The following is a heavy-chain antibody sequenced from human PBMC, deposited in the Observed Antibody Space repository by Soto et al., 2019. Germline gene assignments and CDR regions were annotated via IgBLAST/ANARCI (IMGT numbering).Heavy chain of an antibody. D-gene: IGHD2-2*01. J-gene: IGHJ4*02. CDR2: ISFSGGNT. CDR3: ARGQDIVLVPAAMGVDY. V-gene: IGHV3-23*01. Sequence: GGSLRLSCATSVFTFSNSAMSWVRQAPGKGLEWVSFISFSGGNTYYADSVKGRFTISGDNSKNTLYLQMNSLRAEDTAVYYCARGQDIVLVPAAMGVDYWGQGTLVTVSS. CDR1: VFTFSNSA.